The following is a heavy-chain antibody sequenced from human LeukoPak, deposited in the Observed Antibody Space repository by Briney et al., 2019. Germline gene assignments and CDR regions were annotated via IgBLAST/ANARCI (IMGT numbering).Heavy chain of an antibody. CDR3: ARSSRLGGFDY. CDR1: GYTFSSCA. D-gene: IGHD3-16*01. J-gene: IGHJ4*02. CDR2: IHPSGGST. V-gene: IGHV1-46*01. Sequence: ASVKVSCKASGYTFSSCAINWVRQAPGQGLEWMGIIHPSGGSTSYAQKFQGRVTMTRDTSTSTVYMELSSLRSKDTAIYYCARSSRLGGFDYWGQGTLVTVSS.